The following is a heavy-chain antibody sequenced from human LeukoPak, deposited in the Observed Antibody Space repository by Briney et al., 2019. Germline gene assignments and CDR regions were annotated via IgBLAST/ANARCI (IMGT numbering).Heavy chain of an antibody. J-gene: IGHJ4*02. CDR1: GYTFTSYG. V-gene: IGHV1-18*01. Sequence: ASVKVSCKASGYTFTSYGISWVRQAPGQGLEWMGWISAYNGNTNYAQKLQGRVAMTTDTSTSTAYMELRSLRSDDTAVYYCARDAGTSSGWYKSLDYWGQGTLVTVSS. D-gene: IGHD6-19*01. CDR2: ISAYNGNT. CDR3: ARDAGTSSGWYKSLDY.